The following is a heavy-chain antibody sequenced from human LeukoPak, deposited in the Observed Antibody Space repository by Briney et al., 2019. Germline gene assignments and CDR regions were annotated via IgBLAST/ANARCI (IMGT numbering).Heavy chain of an antibody. CDR2: ISSDGGST. D-gene: IGHD1-26*01. J-gene: IGHJ2*01. Sequence: PGGTLRLSCAASGIIFSNYAMHGVRRGPGKGLEGISTISSDGGSTYYATSVKGRFTISRDNSKSTLYLQMGSLRAEDMAVYYCARGRQGAKTRYFDLSGRGTRVTVSS. CDR3: ARGRQGAKTRYFDL. CDR1: GIIFSNYA. V-gene: IGHV3-64*01.